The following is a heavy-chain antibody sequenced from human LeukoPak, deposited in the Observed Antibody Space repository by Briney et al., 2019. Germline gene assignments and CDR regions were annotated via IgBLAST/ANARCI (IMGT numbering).Heavy chain of an antibody. J-gene: IGHJ6*03. V-gene: IGHV3-23*01. CDR1: GFTFSSYA. CDR2: ISGSGGST. D-gene: IGHD2-15*01. Sequence: GGSLRLSCAASGFTFSSYAMSWVRQAPGKGLEWVSAISGSGGSTYYADSVKGRFTISRDNSKNTLYLQMNSLRAEDTAVYYCAKAGFQHPAEVYYYYYMDVWGKGTTVTVSS. CDR3: AKAGFQHPAEVYYYYYMDV.